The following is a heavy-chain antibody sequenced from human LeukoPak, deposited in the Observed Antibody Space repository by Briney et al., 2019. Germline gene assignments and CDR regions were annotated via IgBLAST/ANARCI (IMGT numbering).Heavy chain of an antibody. CDR1: GFTFGDYA. CDR3: ARDNDYYDSSGDCSVDY. CDR2: IRSKAYGGTT. Sequence: GGSLRLSCTASGFTFGDYAMSWFRQAPGKGLEWVGFIRSKAYGGTTEYAASVKGRITISRDDSKGVAYLQMSSLKIEDTAVYYCARDNDYYDSSGDCSVDYWGQGTLVTVSS. V-gene: IGHV3-49*03. D-gene: IGHD3-22*01. J-gene: IGHJ4*02.